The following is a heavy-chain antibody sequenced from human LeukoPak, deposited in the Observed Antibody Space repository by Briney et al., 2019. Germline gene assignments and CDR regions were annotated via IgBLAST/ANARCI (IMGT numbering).Heavy chain of an antibody. CDR2: IYYSGST. CDR1: GGSISSGGYS. D-gene: IGHD1-26*01. J-gene: IGHJ4*02. CDR3: AREEALGSGSFDY. V-gene: IGHV4-30-4*07. Sequence: SETLSLTCAVSGGSISSGGYSWTWIRQPPGKGLEWIGYIYYSGSTYYNPSLKSRATISVDTSKNQFSLKLGSVTAADTAVYYCAREEALGSGSFDYWGQGTLVTVSS.